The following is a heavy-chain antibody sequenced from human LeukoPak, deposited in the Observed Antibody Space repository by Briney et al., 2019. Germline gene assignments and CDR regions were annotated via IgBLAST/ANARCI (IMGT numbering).Heavy chain of an antibody. D-gene: IGHD3-3*01. CDR1: GGSISSSGYC. Sequence: SETLSLTCTVSGGSISSSGYCWGWIRQPPGKGLEWIGSIDYSGNTNYNPSLKSRVTIAVDMSKNQFSLKLSSVTAADTAVYYCARVSQYDFWSGYLGGGADYWGQGTLVTVSS. CDR2: IDYSGNT. J-gene: IGHJ4*02. CDR3: ARVSQYDFWSGYLGGGADY. V-gene: IGHV4-39*01.